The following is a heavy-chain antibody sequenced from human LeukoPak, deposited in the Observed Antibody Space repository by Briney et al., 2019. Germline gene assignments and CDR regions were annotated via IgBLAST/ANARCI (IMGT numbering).Heavy chain of an antibody. J-gene: IGHJ5*02. CDR1: GYTFTNYD. Sequence: ASVKVSCKASGYTFTNYDINWVRQATGQGLEWMGWMNPNSSNTGYAQKFQGRVTITRSTSISTAYMELSSLRSEDTAVYYCARGAQVGWFDPWGQGTLVTVSS. V-gene: IGHV1-8*01. CDR3: ARGAQVGWFDP. CDR2: MNPNSSNT. D-gene: IGHD1-26*01.